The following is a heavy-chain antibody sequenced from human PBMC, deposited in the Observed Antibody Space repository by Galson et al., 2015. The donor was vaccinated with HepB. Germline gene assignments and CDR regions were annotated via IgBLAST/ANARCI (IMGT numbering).Heavy chain of an antibody. CDR1: GFTFSSYS. V-gene: IGHV3-21*01. D-gene: IGHD1-1*01. J-gene: IGHJ6*02. CDR3: ARDWGRTTGTFPYYYGMDV. Sequence: SLRLSCAASGFTFSSYSMNWVRQAPGKGLEWVSSISSSSSYIYYADSVKGRFTISRDNAKNSLYLQMNSLRAEDTAVYYCARDWGRTTGTFPYYYGMDVWGQGTTVTVSS. CDR2: ISSSSSYI.